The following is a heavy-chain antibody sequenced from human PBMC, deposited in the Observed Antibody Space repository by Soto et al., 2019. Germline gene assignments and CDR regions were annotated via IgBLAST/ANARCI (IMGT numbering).Heavy chain of an antibody. CDR1: GGSISRSVYS. CDR2: IYHSGST. V-gene: IGHV4-30-2*01. Sequence: SENLSLTCAVSGGSISRSVYSWSWIRQPPGKGLEWIGYIYHSGSTYYNPSLKSRVTISVDRSKNQFSLKLSSVTAADTAVYYCARVPDRWGQGILVTVS. D-gene: IGHD2-2*01. J-gene: IGHJ5*02. CDR3: ARVPDR.